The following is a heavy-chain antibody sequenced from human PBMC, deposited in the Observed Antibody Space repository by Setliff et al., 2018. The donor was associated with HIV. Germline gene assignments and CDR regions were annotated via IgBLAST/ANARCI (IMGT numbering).Heavy chain of an antibody. D-gene: IGHD6-13*01. CDR3: AKQTVSSSWSNWFDP. CDR1: GFTFSGYW. CDR2: IRYDGSNK. V-gene: IGHV3-30*02. J-gene: IGHJ5*02. Sequence: PGGSLRLSCAASGFTFSGYWMHWVRQAPGKGLEWVAFIRYDGSNKYYADSVKGRFTISRDNSKNTLYLQMNSLRAEDTAVYYCAKQTVSSSWSNWFDPWGQGTLVTVSS.